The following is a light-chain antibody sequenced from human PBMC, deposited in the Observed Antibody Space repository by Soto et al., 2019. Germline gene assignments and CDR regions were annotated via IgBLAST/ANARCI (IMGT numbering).Light chain of an antibody. CDR2: GAS. CDR3: PQHNNWRPWT. J-gene: IGKJ1*01. Sequence: EIVMTQSPATLSVSPGERATLSCRASQSVSSNLAWYQQKPGQAPRLLIYGASTRATGIPARFSGSGSGTEFSLTTSSLQSAEFAVYYCPQHNNWRPWTFGQGTKVEIK. V-gene: IGKV3-15*01. CDR1: QSVSSN.